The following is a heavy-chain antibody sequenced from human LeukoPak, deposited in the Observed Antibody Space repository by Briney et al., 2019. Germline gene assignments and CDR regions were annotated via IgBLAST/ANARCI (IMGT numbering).Heavy chain of an antibody. J-gene: IGHJ5*02. V-gene: IGHV3-30*02. CDR1: GFSFSDHW. D-gene: IGHD6-13*01. CDR3: AKQAGYSSSPRFDP. CDR2: IRYDGSNK. Sequence: PGGSLRLSCVASGFSFSDHWMNWFRQAPGKGLEWVAFIRYDGSNKYYADSVKGRFTISRDNSKNTLYLQMNSLRAEDTAVYYCAKQAGYSSSPRFDPWGQGTLVTVSS.